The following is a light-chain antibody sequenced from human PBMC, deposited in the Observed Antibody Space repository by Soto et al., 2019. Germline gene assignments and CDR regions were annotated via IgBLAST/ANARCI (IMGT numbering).Light chain of an antibody. CDR2: DVG. Sequence: QSVLTQPASVSGSPGESITISCTGTSSDIGDYNYVSWYQHHPGKVPKVIIYDVGNRPSGVSYRFSGTKSGNTASLTVSGLQAEDEADYYCCSYTRSGTLIFGTGTKVTVL. V-gene: IGLV2-14*03. CDR1: SSDIGDYNY. J-gene: IGLJ1*01. CDR3: CSYTRSGTLI.